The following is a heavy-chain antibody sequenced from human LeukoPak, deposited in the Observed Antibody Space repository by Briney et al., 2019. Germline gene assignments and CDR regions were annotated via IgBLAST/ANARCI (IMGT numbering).Heavy chain of an antibody. D-gene: IGHD3-9*01. Sequence: ASVKVSCKASGYTFTSYGICWVRQAPGQGLEWMGWMSAYNGNTNYAQKLQGRVTMTTDTSTSTAYMELRSVRSDDTAVYYCARGTGRYFDWVLSSFDYWGQGTLVTVSS. J-gene: IGHJ4*02. CDR2: MSAYNGNT. V-gene: IGHV1-18*04. CDR3: ARGTGRYFDWVLSSFDY. CDR1: GYTFTSYG.